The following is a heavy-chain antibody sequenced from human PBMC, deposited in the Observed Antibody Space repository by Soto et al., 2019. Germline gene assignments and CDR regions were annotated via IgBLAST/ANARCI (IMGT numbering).Heavy chain of an antibody. D-gene: IGHD2-15*01. CDR1: GGSISSGGYY. J-gene: IGHJ4*02. Sequence: PSETLSLTCTVSGGSISSGGYYWSWIRQHPGKGLEWIGYIYYSGSTYYNPSLKSRVTISVDTSKNQYSLKLSSVTAADTAVYYCARHLRRWIPAKGYFDYWGQGTLVTAPQ. CDR3: ARHLRRWIPAKGYFDY. CDR2: IYYSGST. V-gene: IGHV4-31*03.